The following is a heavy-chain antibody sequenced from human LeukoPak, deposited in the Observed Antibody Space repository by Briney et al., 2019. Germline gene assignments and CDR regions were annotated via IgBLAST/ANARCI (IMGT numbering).Heavy chain of an antibody. J-gene: IGHJ6*02. CDR1: GGSISSGGYS. CDR2: IYHSGSN. D-gene: IGHD6-13*01. CDR3: ARSSSWSYGMDV. Sequence: SETLSLTCAVSGGSISSGGYSWSWIRQPPGMGLEWVGYIYHSGSNYYNPSLTSGVTISVDRSKNQFSLKLSSVTAADTAVYYCARSSSWSYGMDVWGQGTTVTVSS. V-gene: IGHV4-30-2*01.